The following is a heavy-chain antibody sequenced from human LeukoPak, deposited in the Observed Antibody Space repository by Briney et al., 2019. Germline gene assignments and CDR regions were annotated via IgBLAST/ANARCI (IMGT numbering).Heavy chain of an antibody. CDR2: RYYTGDT. J-gene: IGHJ4*02. V-gene: IGHV4-39*01. CDR1: CGSISSSKYC. D-gene: IGHD6-19*01. Sequence: SETLSLTCTVSCGSISSSKYCWGWIRQPPGKGLEWIGGRYYTGDTYYNPSLKSRVTISVDTSKNQFSLRLSSVTAADTAVYYCARHGGFSSGWYGAFDLWGQGTLVTVSS. CDR3: ARHGGFSSGWYGAFDL.